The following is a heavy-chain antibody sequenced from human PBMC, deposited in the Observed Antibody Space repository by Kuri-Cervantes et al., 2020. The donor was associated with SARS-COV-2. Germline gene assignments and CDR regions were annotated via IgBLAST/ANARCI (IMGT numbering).Heavy chain of an antibody. Sequence: SGPTLVKPTQTLTLTCTFSGFSLTTIGVGVGWVRQPPGKALEWLALIFWNNNQRYSPSLESRLSITKDTSKNQVILTMTNVDPVDTATYYCAHSWYTSVHDYYVYALDMWARGTTVTVSS. CDR1: GFSLTTIGVG. CDR3: AHSWYTSVHDYYVYALDM. J-gene: IGHJ3*02. V-gene: IGHV2-5*01. CDR2: IFWNNNQ. D-gene: IGHD3-10*02.